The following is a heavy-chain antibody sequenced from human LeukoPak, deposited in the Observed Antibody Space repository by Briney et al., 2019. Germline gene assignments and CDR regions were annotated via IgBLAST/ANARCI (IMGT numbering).Heavy chain of an antibody. CDR3: ARGFSNYGYVFGI. D-gene: IGHD4-11*01. CDR2: ISSSSSYI. J-gene: IGHJ3*02. CDR1: AFTFSHYS. Sequence: TGGSLRLSCAASAFTFSHYSMNWVRQAPGKGLEWVSSISSSSSYIYYADSVKGRFTISRDNAKNSLYLHMNSLRADDTAMYYCARGFSNYGYVFGIWGQGTMVTVSS. V-gene: IGHV3-21*01.